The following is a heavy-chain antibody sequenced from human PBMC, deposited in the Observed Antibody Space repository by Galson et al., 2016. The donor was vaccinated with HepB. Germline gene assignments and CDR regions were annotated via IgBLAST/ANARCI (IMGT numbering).Heavy chain of an antibody. CDR1: GGSMSNYY. Sequence: ETLSLTCTVSGGSMSNYYWSWIWQPPGKGLEWIAYIYYSGDANYNPSLRSRVTISVDTSKNHFSLKLTSVTAADTAVYYCARQPVGGYNFDYWGQGTLVTVSS. CDR3: ARQPVGGYNFDY. V-gene: IGHV4-59*01. J-gene: IGHJ4*02. CDR2: IYYSGDA. D-gene: IGHD6-13*01.